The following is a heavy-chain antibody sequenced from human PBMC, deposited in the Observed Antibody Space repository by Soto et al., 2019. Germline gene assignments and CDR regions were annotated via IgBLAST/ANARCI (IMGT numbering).Heavy chain of an antibody. CDR1: GFTFSSYA. CDR2: ISGSGGST. D-gene: IGHD3-16*02. J-gene: IGHJ4*02. CDR3: APTGYYDYVWGSYRYTNTTFGHKVY. Sequence: PGGSLRLSCAASGFTFSSYAMSWVRQAPGKGLEWVSAISGSGGSTYYADSVKGRFTISRDNSKNTLYLQMNSLRAEDTAVYYCAPTGYYDYVWGSYRYTNTTFGHKVYWGQGTLVTVSS. V-gene: IGHV3-23*01.